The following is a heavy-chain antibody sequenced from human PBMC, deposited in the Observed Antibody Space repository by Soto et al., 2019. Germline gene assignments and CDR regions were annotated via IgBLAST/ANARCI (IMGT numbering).Heavy chain of an antibody. V-gene: IGHV1-8*01. Sequence: ASVKVSCKASGYTFTSYDINWVRQATGQGLEWLGWMNPNSGNTGYAQKFQGRVTMTRNTSIGTAYMELSGLRSEDTAVYYCASAIAVASTGFDYWGQGTLVTVSS. D-gene: IGHD6-19*01. CDR2: MNPNSGNT. CDR1: GYTFTSYD. J-gene: IGHJ4*02. CDR3: ASAIAVASTGFDY.